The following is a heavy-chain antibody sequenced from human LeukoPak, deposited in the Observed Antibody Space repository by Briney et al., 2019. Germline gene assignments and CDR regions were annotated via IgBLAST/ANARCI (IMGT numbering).Heavy chain of an antibody. Sequence: SETLSLTCTVSGDSISTYYWSWIRQPPGKRLEWIGYIYFSGTTNYNPSLKSRVTISVDTSKNQFSLRLSSVTAADTAVYYCARHGPLYDIWSAQFYFDYWGQGTLVTVSS. J-gene: IGHJ4*02. D-gene: IGHD3-3*01. CDR2: IYFSGTT. CDR3: ARHGPLYDIWSAQFYFDY. CDR1: GDSISTYY. V-gene: IGHV4-59*08.